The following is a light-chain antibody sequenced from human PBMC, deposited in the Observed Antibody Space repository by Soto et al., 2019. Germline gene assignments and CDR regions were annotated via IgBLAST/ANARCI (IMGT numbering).Light chain of an antibody. CDR3: ETWDSNTRV. Sequence: QLVLTQPSSASASLGSSVKLTCTLSSGHSTYIIAWHQQQPGKAPRYLMKVEGTGTYNKGSGVPDRFSASSSGADRYLTISNLQFEDEADYYCETWDSNTRVFGGGTKLTVL. J-gene: IGLJ3*02. V-gene: IGLV4-60*02. CDR2: VEGTGTY. CDR1: SGHSTYI.